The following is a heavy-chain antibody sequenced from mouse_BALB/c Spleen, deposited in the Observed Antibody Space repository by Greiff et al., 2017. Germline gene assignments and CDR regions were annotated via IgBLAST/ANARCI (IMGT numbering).Heavy chain of an antibody. CDR1: GYTFTSYW. CDR2: IYPSDSYT. D-gene: IGHD1-1*01. CDR3: TRGSTTPFAY. J-gene: IGHJ3*01. Sequence: QVQLQQPGAELVRPGASVKLSCKASGYTFTSYWINWVKQRPGQGLEWIGNIYPSDSYTNYNQKFKDKATLTVDKSSSTAYMQLSSPTSEDSAVYYCTRGSTTPFAYWGQGTLVTVSA. V-gene: IGHV1-69*02.